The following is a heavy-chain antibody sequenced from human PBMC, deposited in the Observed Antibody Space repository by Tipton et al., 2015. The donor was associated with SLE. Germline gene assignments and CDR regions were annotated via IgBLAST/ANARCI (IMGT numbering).Heavy chain of an antibody. CDR3: ARGVVVCDYFDY. CDR2: ISSNGGST. J-gene: IGHJ4*02. V-gene: IGHV3-64D*09. Sequence: SLRLSCAASGFTFSSYAMHWVRQAPGKGLEYVSAISSNGGSTYYADSVKGRFTISRDNSKNTLYLQMSSLRAEDTAVYYCARGVVVCDYFDYWGQGTLVTVSS. D-gene: IGHD2-21*01. CDR1: GFTFSSYA.